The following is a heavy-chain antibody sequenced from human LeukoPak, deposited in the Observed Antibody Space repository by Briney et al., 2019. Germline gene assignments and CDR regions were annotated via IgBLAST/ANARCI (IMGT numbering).Heavy chain of an antibody. V-gene: IGHV3-43D*03. J-gene: IGHJ6*03. CDR2: ISWDGGST. CDR1: GFTFDVYA. D-gene: IGHD2-2*01. Sequence: GGSLRLSCAASGFTFDVYAMHWVRQAPGKGLEWVSLISWDGGSTYYADSVKGRFTISRDNSKNSLYLQMNSLRAEDTALYYCAKPVVPAAINGYMDVWGKGTTVTVSS. CDR3: AKPVVPAAINGYMDV.